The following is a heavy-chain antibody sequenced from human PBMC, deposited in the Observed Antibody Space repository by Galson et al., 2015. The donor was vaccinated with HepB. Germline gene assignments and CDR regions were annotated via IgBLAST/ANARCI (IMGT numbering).Heavy chain of an antibody. CDR2: INAGNGNI. Sequence: SVKVSCKASGYTFTSYAMHWVRQAPGQRLEWMGWINAGNGNIKYSQKFQGRVTITRDTSASTAYMELSSLRSEDTAVYYCARGGARGRITMVRGSPDFDYWGQGTLVTVSS. D-gene: IGHD3-10*01. V-gene: IGHV1-3*01. CDR3: ARGGARGRITMVRGSPDFDY. J-gene: IGHJ4*02. CDR1: GYTFTSYA.